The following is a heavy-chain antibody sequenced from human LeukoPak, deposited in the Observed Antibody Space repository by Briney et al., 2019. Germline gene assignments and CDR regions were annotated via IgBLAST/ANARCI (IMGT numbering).Heavy chain of an antibody. D-gene: IGHD3-10*01. CDR1: GFTFSSYS. V-gene: IGHV3-21*01. CDR2: ISSSSSYI. CDR3: ARGEGVLLWFGESTPFDY. Sequence: GGSLRLSCAASGFTFSSYSMNWVRQAPGKGLEWVSSISSSSSYIYYADSVKGRFTISRGNAKNSLYLQMNSLRAEDTAVYYCARGEGVLLWFGESTPFDYWGQGTLVTVSS. J-gene: IGHJ4*02.